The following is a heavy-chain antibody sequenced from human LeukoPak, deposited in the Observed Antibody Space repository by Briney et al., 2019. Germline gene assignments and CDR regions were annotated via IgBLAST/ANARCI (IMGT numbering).Heavy chain of an antibody. CDR3: ARAPRGSYGSDHMDV. J-gene: IGHJ6*03. D-gene: IGHD3-16*01. V-gene: IGHV3-66*02. CDR2: IYSGGST. CDR1: GFTVSSNY. Sequence: PGGSLRLSCAASGFTVSSNYMSWVRQAPGKGLEWVSVIYSGGSTYYADSVKGRFTISRDNSKNTLYLQMNSLRAEDTAVYYCARAPRGSYGSDHMDVWGKGTTATVSS.